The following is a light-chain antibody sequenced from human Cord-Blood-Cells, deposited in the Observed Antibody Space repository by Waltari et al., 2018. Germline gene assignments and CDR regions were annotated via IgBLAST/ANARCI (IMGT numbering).Light chain of an antibody. CDR2: GAS. CDR3: QQYGSSLFT. J-gene: IGKJ3*01. Sequence: EIVLTQSPGTLSLSPGERATLSCRASPSVSSSYLAWYQQKPGPAPRLLIYGASSRATGIPDRFSGSGSGTDFTLTISRLEPEDFAVYYCQQYGSSLFTFGPGTKVDIK. CDR1: PSVSSSY. V-gene: IGKV3-20*01.